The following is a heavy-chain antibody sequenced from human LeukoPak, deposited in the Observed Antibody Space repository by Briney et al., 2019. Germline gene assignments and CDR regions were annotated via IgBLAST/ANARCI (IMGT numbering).Heavy chain of an antibody. V-gene: IGHV3-23*01. D-gene: IGHD6-13*01. CDR2: ISRDGDTI. Sequence: GGSLRLSCAASGFTFSTYAMTWVRQAPGKGLEWVSGISRDGDTIYYAQSVKGRFTVSRDNSKNTLYLQMNSLRAEDTAVYYCAKWGSSWPYYYGMDVWGQGTTVTVSS. CDR1: GFTFSTYA. CDR3: AKWGSSWPYYYGMDV. J-gene: IGHJ6*02.